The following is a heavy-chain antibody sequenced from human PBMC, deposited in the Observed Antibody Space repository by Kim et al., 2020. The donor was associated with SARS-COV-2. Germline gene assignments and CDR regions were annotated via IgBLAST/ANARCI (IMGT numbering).Heavy chain of an antibody. D-gene: IGHD1-26*01. CDR1: GGSFSGHY. Sequence: SETLSLTCAVYGGSFSGHYWNWIRQPPGKGLEWIGEINHSGSTNYNPSLKSRVTISVDTSKKQFSLKLSSVTAADTAVYYCAKTPRRELLRLSSYLHVTTGFDPWGQGTLVTVSS. CDR3: AKTPRRELLRLSSYLHVTTGFDP. J-gene: IGHJ5*02. CDR2: INHSGST. V-gene: IGHV4-34*01.